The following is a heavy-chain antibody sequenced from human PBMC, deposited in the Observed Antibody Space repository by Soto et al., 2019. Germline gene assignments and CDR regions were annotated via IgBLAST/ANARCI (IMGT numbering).Heavy chain of an antibody. J-gene: IGHJ4*02. Sequence: EVQLVESGGGLVQPGRSLRLSCAASGFTFDDYAMHWVRQAPGKGLEWVSGISWNSGSIGYAYSVKGRFTISRDNAKNSLYLQMNSLRAEDTALYYCAKAIAAAGTIFFDYWGQGTLVTVSS. CDR1: GFTFDDYA. D-gene: IGHD6-13*01. V-gene: IGHV3-9*01. CDR3: AKAIAAAGTIFFDY. CDR2: ISWNSGSI.